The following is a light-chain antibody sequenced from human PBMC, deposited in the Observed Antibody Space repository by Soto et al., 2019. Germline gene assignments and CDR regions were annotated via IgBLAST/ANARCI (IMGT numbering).Light chain of an antibody. Sequence: QSALTQSPSASGTPGQTVTISCSGSSSNIGSNPVDWYQQLPGTAPKVLIYTNNQRPSGVPDRFSGSKSGTSASLAISGLQSADEAEYYCAAWDDSLNGVVFGGGTKVTVL. V-gene: IGLV1-44*01. CDR1: SSNIGSNP. J-gene: IGLJ2*01. CDR2: TNN. CDR3: AAWDDSLNGVV.